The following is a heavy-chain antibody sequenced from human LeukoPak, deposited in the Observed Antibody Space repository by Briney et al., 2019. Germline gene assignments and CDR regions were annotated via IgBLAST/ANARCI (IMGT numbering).Heavy chain of an antibody. V-gene: IGHV3-23*01. D-gene: IGHD3-10*01. J-gene: IGHJ4*02. CDR1: GFTFANHA. CDR2: ISGSGETT. Sequence: GGSLRLSCAASGFTFANHAMNWVRQAPGKGLDLVSVISGSGETTIYADSVKGRITISRDNSKNTMSIKMNRLRAEDTAVYYCAKAIYASGSPYTSIDYWGQGTLVTVSS. CDR3: AKAIYASGSPYTSIDY.